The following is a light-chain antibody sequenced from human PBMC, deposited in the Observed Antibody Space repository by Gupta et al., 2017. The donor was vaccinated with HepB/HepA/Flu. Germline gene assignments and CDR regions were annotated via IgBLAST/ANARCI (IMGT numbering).Light chain of an antibody. CDR2: DVS. CDR1: ISDVGGYNS. V-gene: IGLV2-14*03. CDR3: TSYTSSSTL. J-gene: IGLJ3*02. Sequence: QSALTQPASVSGSPGQSITISCTGSISDVGGYNSVSWYQHHPGKAPKLMIYDVSNRPLGVSNRFSGSKSGNTASLTISGLQADDEADYYCTSYTSSSTLFGGGTTLTVL.